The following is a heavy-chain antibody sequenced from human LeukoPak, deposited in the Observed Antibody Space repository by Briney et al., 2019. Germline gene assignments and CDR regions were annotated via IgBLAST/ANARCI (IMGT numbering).Heavy chain of an antibody. J-gene: IGHJ4*02. Sequence: GRSLRLSCAASGFTFSSYAMHWVRQAPGKGLEWVAVISYDGSNKYYADSVKGRFTISRDNSKNTLYLQMNSLRAEDTAVYYCARESQRTYYDILTGYYIRGQGTLVTVSS. D-gene: IGHD3-9*01. CDR3: ARESQRTYYDILTGYYI. V-gene: IGHV3-30*04. CDR1: GFTFSSYA. CDR2: ISYDGSNK.